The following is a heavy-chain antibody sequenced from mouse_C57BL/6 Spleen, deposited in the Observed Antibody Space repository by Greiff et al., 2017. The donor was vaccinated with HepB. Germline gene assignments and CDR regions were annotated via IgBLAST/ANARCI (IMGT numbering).Heavy chain of an antibody. J-gene: IGHJ2*01. CDR3: AIRGPRGAFDY. CDR1: GYAFSSSW. Sequence: VQLQQSGPELVKPGASVKISCKASGYAFSSSWMNWVKQRPGKGLEWIGRIYPGDGDTNYNGKFKGKATLTADKSSSTAYMQLSSLTSEDSAVYFCAIRGPRGAFDYWGQGTTLTVSS. CDR2: IYPGDGDT. D-gene: IGHD3-3*01. V-gene: IGHV1-82*01.